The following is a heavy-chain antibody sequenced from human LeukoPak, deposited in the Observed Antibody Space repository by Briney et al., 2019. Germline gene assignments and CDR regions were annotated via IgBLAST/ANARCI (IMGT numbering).Heavy chain of an antibody. CDR2: IDEDGGER. V-gene: IGHV3-7*01. CDR1: GFTLSRYW. CDR3: ARGGNLEN. D-gene: IGHD1-14*01. Sequence: GGSLRLSRAASGFTLSRYWMSWVRQAPGKGLEWVANIDEDGGERHYVDTVKGRFTISRDNVKNSLYLQMNSLRAEDTAVDYCARGGNLENWGRGTLVTVSS. J-gene: IGHJ4*02.